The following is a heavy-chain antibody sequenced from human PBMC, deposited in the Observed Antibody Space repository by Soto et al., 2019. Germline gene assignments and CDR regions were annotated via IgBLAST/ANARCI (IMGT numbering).Heavy chain of an antibody. V-gene: IGHV3-23*01. CDR3: AKKVNSGPGGQYFDY. D-gene: IGHD1-1*01. CDR2: FRTGGDDGTT. Sequence: GGSLRLSCAASGFTFSSYSMSWVRQAPGKGLEWVSGFRTGGDDGTTYYADSVKGRFTISRDNSKNTLFLQMNSLRAEDTAIYYCAKKVNSGPGGQYFDYWGQGTRVTVSS. CDR1: GFTFSSYS. J-gene: IGHJ4*02.